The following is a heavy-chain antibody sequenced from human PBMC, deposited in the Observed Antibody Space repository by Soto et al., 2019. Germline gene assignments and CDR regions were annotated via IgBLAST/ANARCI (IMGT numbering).Heavy chain of an antibody. CDR3: TRLYDFWSGYYPPLNWFDP. J-gene: IGHJ5*02. V-gene: IGHV3-73*01. CDR1: GFTFSGSA. D-gene: IGHD3-3*01. CDR2: IRSKANSYAT. Sequence: PGGSMRLSCAASGFTFSGSAMHWVRQASGKGLEWVGRIRSKANSYATAYAASVKGRFTISRDDSKNTAYLQMNSLKTEDTAVYYCTRLYDFWSGYYPPLNWFDPWGQGTLVIVSS.